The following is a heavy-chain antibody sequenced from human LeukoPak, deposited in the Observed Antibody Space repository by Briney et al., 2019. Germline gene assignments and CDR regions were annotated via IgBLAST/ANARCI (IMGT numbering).Heavy chain of an antibody. CDR1: VYTFTSYY. D-gene: IGHD2-15*01. Sequence: ASVKVSCTASVYTFTSYYMHWVRQAPGQGLEGMGIINPSGGSTSYAQKFQGRVTMTRDTSTSTVYMELSSLRSEDTAVYYCARSDIVVAIFDYWGQGTLVTVSS. V-gene: IGHV1-46*01. CDR2: INPSGGST. CDR3: ARSDIVVAIFDY. J-gene: IGHJ4*02.